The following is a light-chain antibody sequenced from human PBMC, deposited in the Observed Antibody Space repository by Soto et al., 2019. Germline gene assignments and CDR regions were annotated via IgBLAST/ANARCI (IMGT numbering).Light chain of an antibody. V-gene: IGLV1-44*01. CDR1: SPNIGSNT. Sequence: QSVLTQPPSASGTPGQRVTISCSGSSPNIGSNTVNWYQHLPGTAPKLLMYSNNQRPSGVPDRFSGSKSGTSASLAVSGLQSEDEADYYCAAWDDSLNAVVFGGGPKLTVL. CDR3: AAWDDSLNAVV. J-gene: IGLJ2*01. CDR2: SNN.